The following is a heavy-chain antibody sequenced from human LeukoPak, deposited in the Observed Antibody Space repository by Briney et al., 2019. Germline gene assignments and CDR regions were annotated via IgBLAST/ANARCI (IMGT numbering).Heavy chain of an antibody. D-gene: IGHD3-22*01. V-gene: IGHV1-69*04. CDR3: ASGGTNYYDSSGYVLNY. Sequence: GAGVKVSCQASVGTFISYAIRGVRQAPGQGLEWVGRIIPTLGIENYARKFHGRVTITGDKSTRTAYMELSSLRSEDTAVYYCASGGTNYYDSSGYVLNYWGQGTQVTVSS. CDR2: IIPTLGIE. J-gene: IGHJ4*02. CDR1: VGTFISYA.